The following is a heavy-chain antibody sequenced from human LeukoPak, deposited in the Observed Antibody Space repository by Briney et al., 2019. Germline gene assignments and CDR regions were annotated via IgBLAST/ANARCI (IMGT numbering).Heavy chain of an antibody. Sequence: SETLSLTCAVYGGSSSGYYWSWIRQPPGKGLEWIGYIDYSGYTNYNPSLKSRVTISVDTSKNQFSLKLTSVTAADTAVYFCARGGYYGSGNDFRFDPWGQGTLVTVSS. J-gene: IGHJ5*02. V-gene: IGHV4-59*01. D-gene: IGHD3-10*01. CDR2: IDYSGYT. CDR3: ARGGYYGSGNDFRFDP. CDR1: GGSSSGYY.